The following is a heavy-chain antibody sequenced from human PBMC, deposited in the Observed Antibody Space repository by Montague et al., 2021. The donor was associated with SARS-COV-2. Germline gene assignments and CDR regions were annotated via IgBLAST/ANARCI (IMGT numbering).Heavy chain of an antibody. Sequence: SETLSLTCSVYGGSLSGSYWTWIRQPPGKGLEWIGEINQSGTTNYNPSLKSRVTMSVDTSKNQFSLKLRSVTAADTAVYYCARDFLIVAATRSNWSDPWGPGTLVTVSS. D-gene: IGHD5-12*01. CDR1: GGSLSGSY. V-gene: IGHV4-34*01. J-gene: IGHJ5*02. CDR3: ARDFLIVAATRSNWSDP. CDR2: INQSGTT.